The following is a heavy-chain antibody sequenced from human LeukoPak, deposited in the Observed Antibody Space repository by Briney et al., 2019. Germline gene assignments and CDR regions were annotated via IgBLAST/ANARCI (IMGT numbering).Heavy chain of an antibody. Sequence: GGSLRLSCAASGFTFSTYSMNWVRQAPGKGLEWVSFISGGGSYIYYAETVKGRFTISRDNAKNSLYLQMNSLRAEDTAIYYCARDRVASGRFGEVASWGQGTLVTVSS. CDR3: ARDRVASGRFGEVAS. D-gene: IGHD3-10*01. CDR1: GFTFSTYS. J-gene: IGHJ5*02. V-gene: IGHV3-21*01. CDR2: ISGGGSYI.